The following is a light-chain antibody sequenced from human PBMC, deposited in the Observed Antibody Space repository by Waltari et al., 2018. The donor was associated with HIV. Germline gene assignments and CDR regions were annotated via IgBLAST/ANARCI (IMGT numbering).Light chain of an antibody. CDR1: QDIGSD. V-gene: IGKV1-17*01. CDR2: SAS. Sequence: DIQMTQSPSSLSASVGDRVAVTCRASQDIGSDLAWYQQRGTEAPKRLIYSASSLQNGVPSRFRGVGSGTDFTLTINGLKPEDSATYFCLQHHHYPLTFGGGTTV. CDR3: LQHHHYPLT. J-gene: IGKJ4*01.